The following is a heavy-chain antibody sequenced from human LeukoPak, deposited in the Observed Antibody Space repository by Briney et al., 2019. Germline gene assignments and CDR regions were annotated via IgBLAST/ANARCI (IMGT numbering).Heavy chain of an antibody. CDR3: TRASAGLSYLDL. V-gene: IGHV3-74*01. D-gene: IGHD3/OR15-3a*01. J-gene: IGHJ2*01. CDR1: GFTFSNYW. Sequence: PGGSLRLSCAASGFTFSNYWMHWVRQAPGKGLVWVSRINTDGSRITYADSVKGRFTISRDNAMNTVYLQMNSLKAEDTAIYYCTRASAGLSYLDLWGRGTLVTVS. CDR2: INTDGSRI.